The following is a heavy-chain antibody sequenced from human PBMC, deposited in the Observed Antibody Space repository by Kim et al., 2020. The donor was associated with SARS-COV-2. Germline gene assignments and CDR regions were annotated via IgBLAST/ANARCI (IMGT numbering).Heavy chain of an antibody. V-gene: IGHV7-4-1*02. CDR2: INTNTGNP. J-gene: IGHJ4*02. CDR3: SRDHHYDFWSGYSDY. CDR1: GYTFTSYA. Sequence: ASVKVSCKASGYTFTSYAMNWVRQAPGQGLEWMGWINTNTGNPTYAQGFTGRFVFSLDTSVSTAYLQISSLKAEETAVYYCSRDHHYDFWSGYSDYWGQGTLVTVSS. D-gene: IGHD3-3*01.